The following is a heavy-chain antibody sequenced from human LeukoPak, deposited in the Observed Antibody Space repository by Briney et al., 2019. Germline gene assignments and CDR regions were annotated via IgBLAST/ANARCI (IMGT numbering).Heavy chain of an antibody. D-gene: IGHD5-18*01. CDR2: IYSDGST. V-gene: IGHV3-53*01. J-gene: IGHJ4*02. CDR3: ARDGVGYRYGIFDY. CDR1: GFPVSSNY. Sequence: PGGSLGISCAVSGFPVSSNYMTWVRQAPGKGLEWGSVIYSDGSTYYADSVKGRFTISRDNSKNTLYLQMNSLRAEDTAVYYCARDGVGYRYGIFDYWGQGTLVTVSS.